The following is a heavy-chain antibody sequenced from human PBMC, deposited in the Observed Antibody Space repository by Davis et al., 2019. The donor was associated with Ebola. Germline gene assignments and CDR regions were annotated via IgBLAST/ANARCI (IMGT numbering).Heavy chain of an antibody. J-gene: IGHJ4*02. Sequence: GESLKISCSVSGFIFSDYGMHWVRQAPGKGLEWVAFIQYDGTNKFYADAVKGRFTISRDNSKNTLYLQMNSLRAEDTAVYYCATTPQYSSGQNKPFDYWGQGTLVTVSS. CDR3: ATTPQYSSGQNKPFDY. V-gene: IGHV3-30*02. CDR1: GFIFSDYG. CDR2: IQYDGTNK. D-gene: IGHD6-19*01.